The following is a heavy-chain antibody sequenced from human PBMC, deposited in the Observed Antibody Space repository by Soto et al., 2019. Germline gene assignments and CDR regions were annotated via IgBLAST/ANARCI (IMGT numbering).Heavy chain of an antibody. Sequence: SLRLSCAASGFTFSSYSMNWVRQAPGKGLEWVSSISSSSSYIYYADSVKGRFTISRDNAKNSLYLQMNSLRAEDTAVYYCARDLYYDILTGSHGDYWGQGTLVTVSS. CDR1: GFTFSSYS. CDR3: ARDLYYDILTGSHGDY. CDR2: ISSSSSYI. J-gene: IGHJ4*02. V-gene: IGHV3-21*01. D-gene: IGHD3-9*01.